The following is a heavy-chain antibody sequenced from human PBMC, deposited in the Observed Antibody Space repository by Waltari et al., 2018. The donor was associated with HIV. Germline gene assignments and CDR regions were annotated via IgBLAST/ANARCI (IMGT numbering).Heavy chain of an antibody. D-gene: IGHD2-21*01. CDR2: ISSSITTI. J-gene: IGHJ3*02. V-gene: IGHV3-48*04. CDR3: ARDKAVIQPDAFDI. CDR1: GFTFSTYS. Sequence: EVQLVESGGGLVQPGGSLRLSCAASGFTFSTYSMNWVRQAPGKGLEWVSYISSSITTIYYADSVKGRFTISRDNAKNLLYLQMNSLRAEDTAVYYCARDKAVIQPDAFDIWGQGTMVTVSS.